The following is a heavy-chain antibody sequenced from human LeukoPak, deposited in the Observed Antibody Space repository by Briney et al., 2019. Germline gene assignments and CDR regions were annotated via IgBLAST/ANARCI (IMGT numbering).Heavy chain of an antibody. J-gene: IGHJ6*03. CDR2: INHSGST. V-gene: IGHV4-34*01. D-gene: IGHD3-22*01. CDR1: GGSFSGYY. CDR3: ARSPLYYYDSSGYYSTGYYYYMDV. Sequence: PSETLSLTCAVYGGSFSGYYWSWIRQPPGKGLEWIGEINHSGSTNYNPSLKRRVTISVDTSKTHFSLKLSSVTAADTAVYYCARSPLYYYDSSGYYSTGYYYYMDVWGKGTTVTVSS.